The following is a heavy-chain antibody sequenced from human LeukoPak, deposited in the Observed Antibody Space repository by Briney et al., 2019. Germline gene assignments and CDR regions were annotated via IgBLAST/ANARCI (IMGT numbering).Heavy chain of an antibody. V-gene: IGHV4-39*07. CDR1: GGSISNSSYY. J-gene: IGHJ5*02. CDR2: IYYSGST. CDR3: ARDEDHCSGGSCYSGWFDP. D-gene: IGHD2-15*01. Sequence: SETLSLTCTVSGGSISNSSYYWGWIRQPPGKGLEWIGSIYYSGSTYYNPSLKSRVTISVDTSKNQFSLKLSSVTAADTAVYYCARDEDHCSGGSCYSGWFDPWGQGTLVTVSS.